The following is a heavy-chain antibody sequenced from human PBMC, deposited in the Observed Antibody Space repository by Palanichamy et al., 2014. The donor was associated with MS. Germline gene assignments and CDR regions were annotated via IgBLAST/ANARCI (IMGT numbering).Heavy chain of an antibody. CDR2: IYSGGST. V-gene: IGHV3-53*01. CDR3: ARDRDPSYWYFDL. CDR1: GFTVSSNY. J-gene: IGHJ2*01. Sequence: EVQLEESGGGLIQPGGSLRLSCAASGFTVSSNYMSWVRQAPGKGLEWVSVIYSGGSTYYADSVKGRFTISRDNSKNTLYLQMNSLRAEDTAVYYCARDRDPSYWYFDLWGRGTLVTVSS.